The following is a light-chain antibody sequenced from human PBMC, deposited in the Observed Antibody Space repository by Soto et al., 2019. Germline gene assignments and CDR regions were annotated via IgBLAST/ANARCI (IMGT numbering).Light chain of an antibody. CDR3: QQYNSYWT. CDR1: QNIRSW. V-gene: IGKV1-5*03. CDR2: KAS. J-gene: IGKJ1*01. Sequence: IQMTQSPSTLSTSVGDRVTITCRASQNIRSWLAWYQQKPGKAPNLLISKASTLKSGVPSRFSGSGSGKEFNLTISSLQPDDSATYYCQQYNSYWTFGQGTKVEIK.